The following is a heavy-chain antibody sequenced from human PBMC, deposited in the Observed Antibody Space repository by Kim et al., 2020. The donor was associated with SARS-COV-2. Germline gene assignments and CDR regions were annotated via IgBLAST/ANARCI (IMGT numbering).Heavy chain of an antibody. D-gene: IGHD3-3*01. J-gene: IGHJ4*02. CDR3: ARGVLDVFWSGYPPNDY. V-gene: IGHV4-34*01. Sequence: KSRVTISVDTSKNQFSLKLSSVTAADTAVYYCARGVLDVFWSGYPPNDYWGQGTLVTVSS.